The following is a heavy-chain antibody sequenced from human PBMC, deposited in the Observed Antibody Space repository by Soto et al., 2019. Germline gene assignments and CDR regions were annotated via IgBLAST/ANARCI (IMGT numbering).Heavy chain of an antibody. CDR2: INPNSGGT. CDR1: GYTFTGYY. V-gene: IGHV1-2*04. D-gene: IGHD3-16*02. CDR3: ARRGHHGRGDYVWGSYRPSGGTDV. Sequence: ASVKVSCKASGYTFTGYYMHCVRQAPGQGLEWMGWINPNSGGTNYAQKFQGWVTMTRDTSISTAYMELSRLRSDDTAVYYCARRGHHGRGDYVWGSYRPSGGTDVWGQGTTVTVSS. J-gene: IGHJ6*02.